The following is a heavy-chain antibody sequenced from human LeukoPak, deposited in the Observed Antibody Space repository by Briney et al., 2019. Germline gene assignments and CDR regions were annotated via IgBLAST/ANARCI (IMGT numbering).Heavy chain of an antibody. J-gene: IGHJ6*03. CDR3: AKRGVEMATIYYMDV. D-gene: IGHD5-24*01. Sequence: GGSLRLSCAASGFTFSSYGMHWVRQAPGRGLEWVAFIGYDGRNKYYADSVKDRFTISRDNSKNTLYLQMNSLRDEDTAVYYCAKRGVEMATIYYMDVWGKGTAVT. CDR2: IGYDGRNK. CDR1: GFTFSSYG. V-gene: IGHV3-30*02.